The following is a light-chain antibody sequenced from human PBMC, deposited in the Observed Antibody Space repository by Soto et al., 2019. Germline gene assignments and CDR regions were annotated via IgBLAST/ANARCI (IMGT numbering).Light chain of an antibody. J-gene: IGLJ2*01. V-gene: IGLV1-40*01. CDR2: GNS. CDR3: QSYDASLSGDVV. Sequence: QSVLTQPPSVSGAPGQRVTISCTGSRSNIGAGYDVHWYQQIPGAAPKPLIYGNSNRPSGVPDRFSGSKSGTSASLAITGLQAEDEADYYCQSYDASLSGDVVFGGGTKLTVL. CDR1: RSNIGAGYD.